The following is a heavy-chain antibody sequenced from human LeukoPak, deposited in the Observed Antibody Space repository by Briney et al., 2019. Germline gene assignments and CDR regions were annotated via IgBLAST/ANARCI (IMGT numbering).Heavy chain of an antibody. CDR3: ARERNGDYDS. V-gene: IGHV4-4*07. J-gene: IGHJ4*02. D-gene: IGHD2-8*01. CDR2: IYSSGESP. Sequence: XXXXXXXAGKGLEWLGRIYSSGESPNYNPSLKSRVTMSVDTSKNQFSLRLSSVTAADTAVYHCARERNGDYDSWGQGTLVTVSS.